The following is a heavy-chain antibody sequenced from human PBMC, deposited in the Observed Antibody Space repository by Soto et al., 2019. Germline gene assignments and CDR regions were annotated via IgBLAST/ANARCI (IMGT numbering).Heavy chain of an antibody. Sequence: GASVKVSCKASGYTFTSYGISWVRQAPGQGLEWMGWISAYNGNTNYAQKLQGRVTMTTDTSTSTAYMELRSLRSDDTAVYYCARVPRGTYYDFWSGYSRSADYYGMDVWGQGTTVTVSS. D-gene: IGHD3-3*01. V-gene: IGHV1-18*01. J-gene: IGHJ6*02. CDR1: GYTFTSYG. CDR2: ISAYNGNT. CDR3: ARVPRGTYYDFWSGYSRSADYYGMDV.